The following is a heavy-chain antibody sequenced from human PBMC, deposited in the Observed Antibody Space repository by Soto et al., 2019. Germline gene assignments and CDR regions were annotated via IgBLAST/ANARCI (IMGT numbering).Heavy chain of an antibody. V-gene: IGHV1-2*02. CDR3: AAESPPFRFLQGAYYYHYGMDV. D-gene: IGHD3-3*01. CDR2: INPNSGAT. J-gene: IGHJ6*02. Sequence: QVQLVQSGAEVKKPGASVKVSCKASGYTFINYYMHWVRQAPGQGLEWMGWINPNSGATNLAQKFQGRVTMTRDTSISTAYMELTRLTSDDTAVYYCAAESPPFRFLQGAYYYHYGMDVWGQGTTVTVSS. CDR1: GYTFINYY.